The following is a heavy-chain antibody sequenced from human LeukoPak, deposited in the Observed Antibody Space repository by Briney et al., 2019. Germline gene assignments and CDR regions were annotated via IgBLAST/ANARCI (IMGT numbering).Heavy chain of an antibody. D-gene: IGHD1-14*01. CDR2: IWYDGSNK. CDR1: GFTFSSYG. J-gene: IGHJ6*02. V-gene: IGHV3-33*06. CDR3: AKVRGPLYYYAVDA. Sequence: GRSLRLSCAASGFTFSSYGMHWVRQAPGKGLEWVAVIWYDGSNKYYADSVKGRFTISRDNSKNTLYLQMHSLRPEDSAVYYCAKVRGPLYYYAVDAWGQGTKVTVSS.